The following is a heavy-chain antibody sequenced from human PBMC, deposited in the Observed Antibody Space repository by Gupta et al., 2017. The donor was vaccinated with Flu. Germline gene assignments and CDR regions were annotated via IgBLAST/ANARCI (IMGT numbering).Heavy chain of an antibody. CDR2: SSSSSSSV. Sequence: EVQLVASGGGLVKPGGSLIPSCAASGFTFRTYTMIWVRQAPGRGLAWVSSSSSSSSSVYYADSVKGRFTISRDNAKKSLYLQMDSLRVEDTAVYYCAREVRRNWFDPWGQGTLVTVSS. CDR1: GFTFRTYT. J-gene: IGHJ5*02. V-gene: IGHV3-21*01. CDR3: AREVRRNWFDP.